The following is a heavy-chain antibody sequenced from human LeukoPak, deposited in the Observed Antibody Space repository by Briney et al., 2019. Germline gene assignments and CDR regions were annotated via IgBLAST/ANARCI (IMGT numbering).Heavy chain of an antibody. D-gene: IGHD4-17*01. Sequence: ETLSLTCAVYGGSFSGYYWSWVRQAPGKGLEWVSAISGSGGTTYYAGSVKGRFTISRDNSKNTLSLQMNSLRAEDTAVYYCAKVSTYGDDYHDAFDIWGQGTMVTVSS. CDR1: GGSFSGYY. V-gene: IGHV3-23*01. CDR3: AKVSTYGDDYHDAFDI. J-gene: IGHJ3*02. CDR2: ISGSGGTT.